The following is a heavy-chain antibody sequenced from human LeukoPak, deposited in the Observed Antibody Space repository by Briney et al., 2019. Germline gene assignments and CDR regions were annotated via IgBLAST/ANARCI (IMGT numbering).Heavy chain of an antibody. CDR3: ARVSGWYRDSYYYMDV. D-gene: IGHD6-19*01. Sequence: ASVKVSCKASGGTFSSYAISWVRQAPGQGLEWMGGIIPIFGTANYAQKFQGRVTITADESTSTAYMELSSLRSEDTAVYYCARVSGWYRDSYYYMDVWGKGTTVTISS. CDR1: GGTFSSYA. CDR2: IIPIFGTA. V-gene: IGHV1-69*13. J-gene: IGHJ6*03.